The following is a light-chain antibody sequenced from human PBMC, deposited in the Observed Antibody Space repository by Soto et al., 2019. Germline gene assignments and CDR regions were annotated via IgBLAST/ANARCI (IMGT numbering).Light chain of an antibody. V-gene: IGKV3-15*01. CDR3: QQHNNWPIT. Sequence: EVMMTQFPATVSVTAGERVSLSCGASQSVRTNLAWYQQRPGQAPRLLIHGATTRATGIPARFSGSGSGTEFTLTINSLQSEDSAVYYCQQHNNWPITFGQGTRLEIK. CDR1: QSVRTN. CDR2: GAT. J-gene: IGKJ5*01.